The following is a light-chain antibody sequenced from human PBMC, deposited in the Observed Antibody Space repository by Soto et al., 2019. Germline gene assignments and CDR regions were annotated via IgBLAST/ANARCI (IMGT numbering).Light chain of an antibody. J-gene: IGLJ2*01. CDR2: EVS. CDR3: SSYTSYNTLI. V-gene: IGLV2-14*01. Sequence: QSALTQPASVSGSPGQSITLSCTGTSSDVGAYNYVSWYQQHPDKAPKLMIFEVSNRPSGVSNRFSGSKSGNTASLTISGLQAEDEADYYCSSYTSYNTLIFGGGTKVTVL. CDR1: SSDVGAYNY.